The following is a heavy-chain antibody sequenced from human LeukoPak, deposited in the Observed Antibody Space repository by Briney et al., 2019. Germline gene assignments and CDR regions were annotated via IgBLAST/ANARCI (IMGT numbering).Heavy chain of an antibody. CDR2: IIPIFGTA. D-gene: IGHD3-22*01. J-gene: IGHJ5*02. V-gene: IGHV1-69*13. CDR1: GGTFSSYA. CDR3: ARSMIVVVMEVNNWFDP. Sequence: ASVKVSCTASGGTFSSYAISWVRQAPGQGLEWMGGIIPIFGTANYAQKFQGRVTITADESTSTAYMELSSLRSEDTAVYYCARSMIVVVMEVNNWFDPWGQGTLVTVSS.